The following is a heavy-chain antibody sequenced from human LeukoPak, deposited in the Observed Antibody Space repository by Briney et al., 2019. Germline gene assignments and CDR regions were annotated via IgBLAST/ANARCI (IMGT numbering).Heavy chain of an antibody. CDR3: AKDSGSYSYGVDY. CDR1: GFTFSDYY. J-gene: IGHJ4*02. D-gene: IGHD5-18*01. Sequence: GGSLRLSCAASGFTFSDYYMSWIRQAPGKGLEWVSYISSSGSTIYYADSVKGRFTISRDNAKNSLYLQMNSLRAEDTALYYCAKDSGSYSYGVDYWGQGTLVTVSS. V-gene: IGHV3-11*01. CDR2: ISSSGSTI.